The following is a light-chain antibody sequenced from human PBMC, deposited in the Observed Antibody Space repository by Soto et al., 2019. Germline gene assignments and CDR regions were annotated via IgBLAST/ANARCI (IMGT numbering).Light chain of an antibody. CDR3: QSYASSNLYV. CDR2: EDN. Sequence: NFMLTQPHSVSESPGKTVTISCTRSSGSIASNYVQWYQQRPGSAPTTVIYEDNQRPSGVPDRFSGSIDSSSNSASLTISGLETEDEAYYYCQSYASSNLYVFGTGTKLTVL. CDR1: SGSIASNY. J-gene: IGLJ1*01. V-gene: IGLV6-57*03.